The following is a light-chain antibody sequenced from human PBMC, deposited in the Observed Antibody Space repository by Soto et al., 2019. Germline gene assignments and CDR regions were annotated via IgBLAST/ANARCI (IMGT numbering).Light chain of an antibody. V-gene: IGLV2-14*01. CDR1: SSDIGGYKY. CDR3: SSYRSAGIQV. CDR2: EVS. J-gene: IGLJ1*01. Sequence: QSVLTQPASVSGSPGQSISISCTGTSSDIGGYKYVSWYQQHPGKAPKLIISEVSDRPSGISDRFSGSKSDNTASLTISGLLPEDEADYYCSSYRSAGIQVFGTGTQLTVL.